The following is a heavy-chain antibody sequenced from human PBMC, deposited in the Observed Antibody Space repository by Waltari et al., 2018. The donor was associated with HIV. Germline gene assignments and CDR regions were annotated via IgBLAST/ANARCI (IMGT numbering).Heavy chain of an antibody. D-gene: IGHD2-15*01. J-gene: IGHJ4*02. CDR2: IYYSGST. CDR3: ARLSNVCSGGSCKRSFDY. CDR1: GGSISRYY. V-gene: IGHV4-59*08. Sequence: QVQLQESGPGLVKPSETLSLTCTVSGGSISRYYWSWIRQPPGKGLAWIGYIYYSGSTNYNPSLKSRVTISGDTSKNQFSLKLSSVTAADTAVYYCARLSNVCSGGSCKRSFDYWGQGTLVTVSS.